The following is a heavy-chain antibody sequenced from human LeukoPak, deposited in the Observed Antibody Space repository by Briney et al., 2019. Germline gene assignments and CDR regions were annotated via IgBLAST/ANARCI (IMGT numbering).Heavy chain of an antibody. Sequence: GGSLRLSCAASGFTFSSYAMSRVRQAPGKGLEWVSSISGSGTSTYYADSVKGRFTISRDNSKNTLYLQMNSLRAEDTAVYYCAKYDTFRYFDYWGQGTLVTVSS. CDR2: ISGSGTST. V-gene: IGHV3-23*01. CDR1: GFTFSSYA. D-gene: IGHD3-22*01. CDR3: AKYDTFRYFDY. J-gene: IGHJ4*02.